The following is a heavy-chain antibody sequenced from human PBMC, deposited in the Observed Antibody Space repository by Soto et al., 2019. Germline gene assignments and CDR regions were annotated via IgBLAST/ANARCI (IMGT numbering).Heavy chain of an antibody. V-gene: IGHV4-4*02. J-gene: IGHJ3*02. CDR1: GGSISSSNW. CDR3: ARDLSVVAATDAFDI. D-gene: IGHD2-15*01. Sequence: QVQLQESGPGLVKPSGTLSLTCAVSGGSISSSNWWSWVRQPPGKGLEWIGEIYHSGSTNYNPSLKSRVTISVDKSKNQFSLKLSSVTAADTGVYYCARDLSVVAATDAFDIWGQGTMVTVSS. CDR2: IYHSGST.